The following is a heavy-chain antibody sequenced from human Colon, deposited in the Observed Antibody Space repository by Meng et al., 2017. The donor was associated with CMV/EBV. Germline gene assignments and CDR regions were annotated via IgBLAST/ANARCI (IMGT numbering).Heavy chain of an antibody. CDR3: TADIDDYSSGVVY. Sequence: GESLKISCAGSGFTFSNAWMTWIRQAPGKGLEWVGRIKRKTDGGTIDYAAPVKGRFTISRDDSKTTLYLQINSLKIEDTAVYYCTADIDDYSSGVVYWGQGTLVTVSS. J-gene: IGHJ4*02. CDR1: GFTFSNAW. CDR2: IKRKTDGGTI. D-gene: IGHD4-11*01. V-gene: IGHV3-15*01.